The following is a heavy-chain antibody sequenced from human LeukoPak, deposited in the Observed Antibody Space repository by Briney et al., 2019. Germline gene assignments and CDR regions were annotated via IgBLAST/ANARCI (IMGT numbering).Heavy chain of an antibody. CDR3: ARARVNLGSGWYRASPFDY. CDR1: AGSISLYNTYY. V-gene: IGHV4-61*02. CDR2: IYTSGST. J-gene: IGHJ4*02. Sequence: SETLSLTCTVSAGSISLYNTYYWNWIRQPAGKGLEWIGRIYTSGSTNYNPSLKSRVTISVDTSKNQFSLKLSSVTAADTAVYYCARARVNLGSGWYRASPFDYWGQGTLVTVSS. D-gene: IGHD6-19*01.